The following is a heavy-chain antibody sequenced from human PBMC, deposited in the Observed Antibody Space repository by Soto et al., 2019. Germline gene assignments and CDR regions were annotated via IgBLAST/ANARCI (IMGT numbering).Heavy chain of an antibody. D-gene: IGHD2-8*02. CDR1: GGSISNYY. J-gene: IGHJ4*02. Sequence: PSETLSLTCTVSGGSISNYYWSWIRQPPGKGLEWIGYIYYSGSTKYNPSLKSRVSISVDTSKNQFSLKLTSVTAADTAVYYCARDKITGLFDYWGQGTLVTVSS. CDR2: IYYSGST. CDR3: ARDKITGLFDY. V-gene: IGHV4-59*12.